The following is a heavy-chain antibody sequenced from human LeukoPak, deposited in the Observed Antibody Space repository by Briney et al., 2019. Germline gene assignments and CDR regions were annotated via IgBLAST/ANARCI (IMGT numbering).Heavy chain of an antibody. CDR3: ARQEESRSGWYSSDS. Sequence: PETLSLTCTVSGGSISSSNYYWGWIRQPPGKGLEWIGNIYYSGSTYYNPSLKSRVTISVDTSKSQFSLKLSSVTAADTAVYYCARQEESRSGWYSSDSWGQGTLVTVSS. CDR1: GGSISSSNYY. V-gene: IGHV4-39*01. CDR2: IYYSGST. D-gene: IGHD6-19*01. J-gene: IGHJ4*02.